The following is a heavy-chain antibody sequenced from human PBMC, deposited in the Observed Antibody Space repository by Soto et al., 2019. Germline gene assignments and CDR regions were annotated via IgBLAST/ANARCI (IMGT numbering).Heavy chain of an antibody. D-gene: IGHD3-22*01. Sequence: GASVKVSCKVSGYTLTELSMHWVRQAPGKGLEWMGGFDPEDGETIYAQKFQGRVTMTEDTSTDTAYMELSSLRSEDTAVYYCATRRSLYYYDSSGPQVDAFDIWGQGTMVTVSS. CDR1: GYTLTELS. J-gene: IGHJ3*02. CDR3: ATRRSLYYYDSSGPQVDAFDI. V-gene: IGHV1-24*01. CDR2: FDPEDGET.